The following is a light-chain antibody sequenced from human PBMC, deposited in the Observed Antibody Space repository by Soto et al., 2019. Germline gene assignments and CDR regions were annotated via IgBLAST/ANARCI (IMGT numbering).Light chain of an antibody. CDR2: DVS. J-gene: IGLJ2*01. Sequence: QSALTQPASVSGSPGQSFTISCTGTSSDVGGYNYVSWYQQHPGKAPKLMIYDVSNRPSGVSNRFSGSKSGNTASLTISGLQAEDEADYYCSSYTSSSYVVFGGRTKLTVL. CDR1: SSDVGGYNY. V-gene: IGLV2-14*01. CDR3: SSYTSSSYVV.